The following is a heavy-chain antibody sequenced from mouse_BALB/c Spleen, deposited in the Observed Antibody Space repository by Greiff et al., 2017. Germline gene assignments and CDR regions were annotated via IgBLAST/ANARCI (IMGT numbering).Heavy chain of an antibody. CDR2: IDPENGDT. J-gene: IGHJ2*01. Sequence: EVQLQQSGAELVRSGASVKLSCTASGFNIKDYYMHWVKQRPEQGLEWIGWIDPENGDTEYAPKFQGKATMTADTSSNTAYLQLSSLTSEDTAVYYCNGGLLRRSFDYWGQGTTLTVSS. CDR3: NGGLLRRSFDY. V-gene: IGHV14-4*02. D-gene: IGHD1-2*01. CDR1: GFNIKDYY.